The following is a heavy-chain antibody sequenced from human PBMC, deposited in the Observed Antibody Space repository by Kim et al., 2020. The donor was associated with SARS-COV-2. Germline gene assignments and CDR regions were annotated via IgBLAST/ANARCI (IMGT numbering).Heavy chain of an antibody. CDR2: VAFDIHHS. CDR1: GYRLDDGT. J-gene: IGHJ5*01. V-gene: IGHV3-30*04. D-gene: IGHD6-19*01. Sequence: GGSLRLSCVPSGYRLDDGTIHWVRHSPGKGLEWVAAVAFDIHHSRYYAESVKGRFTVSRDTSTNTASLEIGSLRPDDTATYFCAREGGTSGFCGFFDFWGRGTRVSVSS. CDR3: AREGGTSGFCGFFDF.